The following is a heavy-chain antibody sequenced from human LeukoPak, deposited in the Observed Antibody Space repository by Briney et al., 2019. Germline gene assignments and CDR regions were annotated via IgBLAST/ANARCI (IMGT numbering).Heavy chain of an antibody. CDR3: AKAPCGSCYSADY. D-gene: IGHD2-15*01. CDR1: GFTFSSCG. CDR2: IRYDGSNK. V-gene: IGHV3-30*02. J-gene: IGHJ4*02. Sequence: GGSLRLSCAASGFTFSSCGMHWVRQAPGKGLEWVAFIRYDGSNKYYADSVKGRFTISRDNSKNTLYLQMNNLRAEDTAVYYCAKAPCGSCYSADYWGQGTLVTVSS.